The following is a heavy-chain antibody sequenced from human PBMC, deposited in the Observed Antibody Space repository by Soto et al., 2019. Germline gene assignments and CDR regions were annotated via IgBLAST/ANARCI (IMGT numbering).Heavy chain of an antibody. Sequence: PGGSLRLSCAASGFTFSSYSMNWVRQAPGKGLEWVSYISSSSSTIYYADSVKGRFTISRDNAKNSLYLQMNSLRAEDTAVYYCAKAMPILLWFGELRNNWFDPWGQGTLVTVSS. CDR3: AKAMPILLWFGELRNNWFDP. CDR1: GFTFSSYS. CDR2: ISSSSSTI. V-gene: IGHV3-48*01. D-gene: IGHD3-10*01. J-gene: IGHJ5*02.